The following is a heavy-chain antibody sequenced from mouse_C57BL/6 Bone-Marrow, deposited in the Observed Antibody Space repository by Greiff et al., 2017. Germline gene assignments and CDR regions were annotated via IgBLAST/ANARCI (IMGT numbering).Heavy chain of an antibody. D-gene: IGHD2-4*01. CDR2: IYPRSGNT. CDR3: ARWEGYDYDGYFDY. CDR1: GYTFTSYG. J-gene: IGHJ2*01. Sequence: LVESGADLARPGASVKLSCKASGYTFTSYGISWVKQRTGQGLEWIGEIYPRSGNTYYNEKFKGKATLTADKSSSTAYMELRSLTSEDSAVYFCARWEGYDYDGYFDYWGQGTTLTVSS. V-gene: IGHV1-81*01.